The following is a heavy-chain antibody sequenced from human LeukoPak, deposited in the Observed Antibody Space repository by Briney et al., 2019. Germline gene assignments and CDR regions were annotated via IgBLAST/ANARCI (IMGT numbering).Heavy chain of an antibody. V-gene: IGHV4-34*01. D-gene: IGHD6-13*01. Sequence: SETLSLTCAVYGGSFSGYYWSWIRQPPGKGLEWIGEINHSGSTNYNPSLKSRVTISVDTSNNQFSLKLSSVTAADTAVYYCARGRYSSSWSRVRILNWFDPWGQGTLVTVSS. CDR3: ARGRYSSSWSRVRILNWFDP. CDR2: INHSGST. J-gene: IGHJ5*02. CDR1: GGSFSGYY.